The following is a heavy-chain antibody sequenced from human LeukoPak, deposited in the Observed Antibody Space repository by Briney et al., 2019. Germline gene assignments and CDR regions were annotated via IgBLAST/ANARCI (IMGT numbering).Heavy chain of an antibody. J-gene: IGHJ6*02. CDR2: IRYDGSNK. Sequence: GGSLRLSCAASGFTFSSYGMHWVRQAPGKGLEWVAFIRYDGSNKYYADSVKGRFTISRDNSKNTLYLQMNSLRAEDTAVYYCARISSYGDYSYYYYFYAMDVWGQGTTVTVSS. CDR1: GFTFSSYG. V-gene: IGHV3-30*02. D-gene: IGHD4-17*01. CDR3: ARISSYGDYSYYYYFYAMDV.